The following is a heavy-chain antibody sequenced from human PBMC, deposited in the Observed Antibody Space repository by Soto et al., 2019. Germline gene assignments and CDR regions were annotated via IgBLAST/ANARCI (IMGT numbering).Heavy chain of an antibody. V-gene: IGHV5-51*01. CDR3: TSHGSNTVYTAIVRIGGHYYYYYYMDV. CDR2: IYPGDSDT. J-gene: IGHJ6*03. Sequence: GESLKISCKGSGYSFTSYWIGWVRQMPGKGLEWMGIIYPGDSDTRYSPSFQGQVTISADKSISTAYLQWSSLKASDTAMYYCTSHGSNTVYTAIVRIGGHYYYYYYMDVWGKGTTVTVSS. D-gene: IGHD5-18*01. CDR1: GYSFTSYW.